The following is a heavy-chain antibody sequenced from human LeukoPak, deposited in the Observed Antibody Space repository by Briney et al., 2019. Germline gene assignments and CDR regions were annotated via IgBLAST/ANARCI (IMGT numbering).Heavy chain of an antibody. Sequence: GGSLRLSCAASGFTFSSYAMSWVRQAPGKGLEWVSAISGSGDSTYYADSVKGWFTISRDNSKNTLYLQMDSLRAEDTAVYYCAKLTSGSSTYFDYWGQGTLVTVSS. V-gene: IGHV3-23*01. J-gene: IGHJ4*02. CDR3: AKLTSGSSTYFDY. CDR1: GFTFSSYA. D-gene: IGHD1-26*01. CDR2: ISGSGDST.